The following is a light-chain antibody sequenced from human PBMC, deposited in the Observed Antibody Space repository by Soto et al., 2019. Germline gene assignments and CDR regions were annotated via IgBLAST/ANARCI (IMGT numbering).Light chain of an antibody. CDR1: QDISNY. CDR3: QQSYDTLWT. Sequence: DIQMTQSPSSLSASVGDRVTSTCQASQDISNYLNWYQHKRGKAPNLLIYAAFNLQSGVPSRFSASGSGTDFTLTISSLQPEDFADYYCQQSYDTLWTCGQGTKVDIK. J-gene: IGKJ1*01. V-gene: IGKV1-39*01. CDR2: AAF.